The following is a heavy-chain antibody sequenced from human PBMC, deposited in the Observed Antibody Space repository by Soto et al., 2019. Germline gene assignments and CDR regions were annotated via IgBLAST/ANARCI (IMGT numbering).Heavy chain of an antibody. Sequence: GASVKVSCKASGYTFTSYAMHWVRQAPGQRLEWMGWINAGNGNTKYSQKFQGRVTITRDTSASTAYMELSSLRSEDTAVYYCERGTITIAAAGTLGYWGQGTLVTVSS. CDR2: INAGNGNT. V-gene: IGHV1-3*01. CDR1: GYTFTSYA. J-gene: IGHJ4*02. CDR3: ERGTITIAAAGTLGY. D-gene: IGHD6-13*01.